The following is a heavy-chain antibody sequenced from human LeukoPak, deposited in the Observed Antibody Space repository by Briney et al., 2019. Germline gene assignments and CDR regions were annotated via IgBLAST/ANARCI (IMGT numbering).Heavy chain of an antibody. Sequence: GGSLRLSCAASGFTFSSYAMSWVRQAPGKGLEWVSAISGSGGSTYYADSVKGRFTISRDNSKNTLYLQMNSLRAEDTAVYYCAKEAYYYDSSGPENAFDIWGQGTMVTVSS. CDR1: GFTFSSYA. J-gene: IGHJ3*02. CDR2: ISGSGGST. CDR3: AKEAYYYDSSGPENAFDI. D-gene: IGHD3-22*01. V-gene: IGHV3-23*01.